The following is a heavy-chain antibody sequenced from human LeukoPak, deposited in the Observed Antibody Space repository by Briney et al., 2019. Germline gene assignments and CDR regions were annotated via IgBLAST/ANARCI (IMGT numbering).Heavy chain of an antibody. V-gene: IGHV1-2*06. D-gene: IGHD3-22*01. CDR3: ARVRFNYDSSGYYVY. CDR1: GYTFTGYY. CDR2: INPNSGGT. Sequence: ASVKVSXKASGYTFTGYYMHWVRQAPGQGLDWLGRINPNSGGTNYAQKFQGRVTMTRDTSISTAYMELSRLRSDDTAVYYCARVRFNYDSSGYYVYWGQGTLVTVSS. J-gene: IGHJ4*02.